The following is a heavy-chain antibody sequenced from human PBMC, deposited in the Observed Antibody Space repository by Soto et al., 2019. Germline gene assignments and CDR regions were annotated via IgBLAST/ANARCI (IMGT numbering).Heavy chain of an antibody. CDR1: GFTFSSYG. CDR3: AKGQGQTHYYYYGMDV. CDR2: ISYDGSNK. V-gene: IGHV3-30*18. Sequence: GSLSLSCAAPGFTFSSYGMHWVRQAPGKGLEWVAVISYDGSNKYYADSVKGRFTISRDNSKNTLYLQMNSLRAEDTAVYYCAKGQGQTHYYYYGMDVWGQGTTVTVSS. J-gene: IGHJ6*02.